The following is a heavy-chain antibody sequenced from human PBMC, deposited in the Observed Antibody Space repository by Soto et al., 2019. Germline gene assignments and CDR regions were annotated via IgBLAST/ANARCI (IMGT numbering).Heavy chain of an antibody. V-gene: IGHV1-46*01. CDR1: GYTFTSYY. J-gene: IGHJ4*02. D-gene: IGHD3-3*01. Sequence: ASVKVSCKSSGYTFTSYYIHWVRQAPGQGLECMGIINPSGGSTSYAQKFQGRVTMTRDTSTSTVYMELSSLRSEDTAVYYCATSRFWSGYHDYWGQGTLVTVSS. CDR2: INPSGGST. CDR3: ATSRFWSGYHDY.